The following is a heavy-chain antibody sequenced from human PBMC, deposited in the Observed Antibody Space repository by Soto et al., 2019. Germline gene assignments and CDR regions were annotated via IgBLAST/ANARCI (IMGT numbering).Heavy chain of an antibody. V-gene: IGHV3-30*18. CDR3: AKDLSRSTNDY. Sequence: GGSLRLSCAASGFTFSSYGMHWVRQAPGKGLEWVAVISYDGSNKYYADSVKGRFTISRDNSKNTLYLQMNSLRAEDTAVYYCAKDLSRSTNDYWGQGTLVTVSS. CDR1: GFTFSSYG. J-gene: IGHJ4*02. CDR2: ISYDGSNK.